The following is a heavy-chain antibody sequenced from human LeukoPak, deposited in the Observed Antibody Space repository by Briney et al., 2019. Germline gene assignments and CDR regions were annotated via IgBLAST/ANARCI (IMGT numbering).Heavy chain of an antibody. Sequence: ASVKVSCKVSGYTLTELSMHWVRQAPGKGLEWMGGFDPEDGETIYAQKFQGRVTMTEDTSTDTAYMELSSLRSEDTAVYYCARDLSIGGDLAEYFQHWGQGTLVIVSS. J-gene: IGHJ1*01. V-gene: IGHV1-24*01. CDR3: ARDLSIGGDLAEYFQH. D-gene: IGHD2-21*02. CDR1: GYTLTELS. CDR2: FDPEDGET.